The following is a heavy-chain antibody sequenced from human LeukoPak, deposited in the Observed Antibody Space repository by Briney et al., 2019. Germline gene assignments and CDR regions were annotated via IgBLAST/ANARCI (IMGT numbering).Heavy chain of an antibody. V-gene: IGHV4-39*01. J-gene: IGHJ5*01. Sequence: PSETLSLTCTVSGASISSNSFYWGWIRQPPGKGLEWIGTVYYNGDTFYNPSLKSRVSMSVDTSASQFSLKLPSVTAADTAVYYCAVLLYRHSHWFDSCGRGTLVSVSS. CDR2: VYYNGDT. CDR3: AVLLYRHSHWFDS. CDR1: GASISSNSFY. D-gene: IGHD3-16*02.